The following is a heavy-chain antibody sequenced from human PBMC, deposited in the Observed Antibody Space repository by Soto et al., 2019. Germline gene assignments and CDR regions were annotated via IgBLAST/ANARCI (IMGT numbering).Heavy chain of an antibody. V-gene: IGHV1-69*13. CDR1: GGTFSSYA. D-gene: IGHD6-6*01. Sequence: SVKVSCKASGGTFSSYAISWVRQAPGQGLEWMGGIIPIFGTANYAQKFQGRVTITADESTSTAYMELSSLRSEDTAVYYCARSLAARPGYYYYYAMDVWGQGTTVTVYS. CDR2: IIPIFGTA. CDR3: ARSLAARPGYYYYYAMDV. J-gene: IGHJ6*02.